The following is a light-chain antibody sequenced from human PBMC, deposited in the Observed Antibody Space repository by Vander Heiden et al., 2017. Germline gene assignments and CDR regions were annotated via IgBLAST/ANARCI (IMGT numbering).Light chain of an antibody. V-gene: IGKV3-11*01. CDR1: QSISNY. J-gene: IGKJ3*01. CDR3: QQRYSSFT. CDR2: DAS. Sequence: IVSTQSPATLSLSPGERATLSCRASQSISNYLAWYQQEPGQAPRLLIYDASNRATGIPARFSGSGSGTDFTLTISRLEPEDFSVYYCQQRYSSFTFGPGTRVDIK.